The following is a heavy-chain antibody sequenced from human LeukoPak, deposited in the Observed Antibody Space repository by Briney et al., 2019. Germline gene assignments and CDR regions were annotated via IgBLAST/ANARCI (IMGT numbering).Heavy chain of an antibody. Sequence: GGSLRLSCTASGFTFGDYAVSWVRQAPGKGLEWVGFIRSKAYGGTTEYAASVRGRFTVSRDDSKSIAYLQMNSLKTEDTAVYYCTQTAAGKNYYGMDVWGQGTTVTVSS. CDR1: GFTFGDYA. D-gene: IGHD6-13*01. V-gene: IGHV3-49*04. CDR3: TQTAAGKNYYGMDV. J-gene: IGHJ6*02. CDR2: IRSKAYGGTT.